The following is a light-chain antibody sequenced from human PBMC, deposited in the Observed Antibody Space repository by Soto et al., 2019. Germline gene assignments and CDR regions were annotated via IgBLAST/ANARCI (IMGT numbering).Light chain of an antibody. Sequence: DIQMTQSPSSLSASVGDRVTITCRASQSINNYLHWFQQKPGKAPKLLIYAASTLQGGVPSRFSGSGSGTGFTLTISSLHPEDFATYFCQQSYNTPRTFGQGTKVETK. CDR1: QSINNY. V-gene: IGKV1-39*01. J-gene: IGKJ1*01. CDR3: QQSYNTPRT. CDR2: AAS.